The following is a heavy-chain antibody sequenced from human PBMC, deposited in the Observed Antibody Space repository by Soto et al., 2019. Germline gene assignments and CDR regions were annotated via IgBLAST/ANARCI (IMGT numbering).Heavy chain of an antibody. J-gene: IGHJ1*01. CDR1: GYSFTSYW. V-gene: IGHV5-10-1*01. D-gene: IGHD6-6*01. CDR3: ARFRAPRRQLISMPFHI. CDR2: IDPSDSYT. Sequence: PGESLKISCKGSGYSFTSYWISWVRQMPGKGLEWMGRIDPSDSYTNYSPSFQGHVTISADKSISTAFVQWGSLKASDSAIYYCARFRAPRRQLISMPFHIWGLGTPVTVSS.